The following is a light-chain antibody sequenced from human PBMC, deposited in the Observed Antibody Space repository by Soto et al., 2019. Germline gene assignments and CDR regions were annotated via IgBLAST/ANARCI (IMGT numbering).Light chain of an antibody. V-gene: IGLV7-43*01. CDR3: LLYDGSGQQV. CDR2: STS. CDR1: TVAVNSGYY. Sequence: QAVVTQEPSLTVSPGGTVTLTCASNTVAVNSGYYPNCVQQNPGQPPRALIYSTSNKHSWTPARFSGSLLGGKAALTLSGVQPEDEAEYYCLLYDGSGQQVFGGGTKLTVL. J-gene: IGLJ3*02.